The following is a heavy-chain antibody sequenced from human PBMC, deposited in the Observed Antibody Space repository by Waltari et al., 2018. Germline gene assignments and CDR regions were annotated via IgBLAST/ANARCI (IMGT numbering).Heavy chain of an antibody. Sequence: QVQLQESGPGLVKPSGTLSLTCAVSGGSISSSSWWSWVRQPPGKGLEWIGEIFHSGSTKYNPSLKTRVTISVDKSKNQFSLKLNSVTAADTAVYYGAGGYSGYAVVDYWGQGTLVTVSS. CDR2: IFHSGST. CDR3: AGGYSGYAVVDY. J-gene: IGHJ4*02. V-gene: IGHV4-4*02. D-gene: IGHD5-12*01. CDR1: GGSISSSSW.